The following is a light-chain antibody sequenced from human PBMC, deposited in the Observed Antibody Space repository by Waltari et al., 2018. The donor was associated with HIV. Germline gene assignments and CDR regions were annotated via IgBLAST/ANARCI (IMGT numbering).Light chain of an antibody. Sequence: EIVLTQSPGTLSLSPGERATLSCRASQRFSRSYLAWYQQKPGQAPGLLIYDASSRATGIPDRFGGSGSGTDFTLTISRLEPEDSAVYYCQQYGTLYTFGQGTKLEIK. CDR3: QQYGTLYT. J-gene: IGKJ2*01. V-gene: IGKV3-20*01. CDR2: DAS. CDR1: QRFSRSY.